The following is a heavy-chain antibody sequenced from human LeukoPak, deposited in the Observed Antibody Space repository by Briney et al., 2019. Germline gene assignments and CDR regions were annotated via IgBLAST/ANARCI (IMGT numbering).Heavy chain of an antibody. Sequence: ASVKVSCKTSGYTFTKYGINWVRQAPGQGLEWMGWISTYDGNTKYAQTVQGRVTMTRDTSTTTAYMELRSLRSDDTAVYYCARDGVLRAPGWFDPWGQGTLVTVSS. D-gene: IGHD3-10*01. CDR1: GYTFTKYG. CDR2: ISTYDGNT. CDR3: ARDGVLRAPGWFDP. J-gene: IGHJ5*02. V-gene: IGHV1-18*01.